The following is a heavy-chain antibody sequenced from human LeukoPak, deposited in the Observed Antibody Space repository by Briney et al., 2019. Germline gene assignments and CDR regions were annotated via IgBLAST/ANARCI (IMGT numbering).Heavy chain of an antibody. V-gene: IGHV4-4*07. CDR1: GGSISSYY. CDR3: ARGGAMGIVVVHDAFDI. CDR2: IYTSGST. D-gene: IGHD3-22*01. J-gene: IGHJ3*02. Sequence: PSETLSLTCTVSGGSISSYYWSWIWQPAGKGLEWIGRIYTSGSTNYNPSLKSRVTMSVDTSKNQFSLKLSSVTAADTAVYYCARGGAMGIVVVHDAFDIWGQGTMVTVSS.